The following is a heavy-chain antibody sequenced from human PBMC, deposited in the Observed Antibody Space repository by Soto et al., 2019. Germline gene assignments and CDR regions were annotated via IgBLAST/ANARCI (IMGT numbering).Heavy chain of an antibody. J-gene: IGHJ4*02. CDR2: IIPIFGTA. D-gene: IGHD3-10*01. CDR3: ARVVSDYYGSGSYSH. V-gene: IGHV1-69*12. Sequence: QVQLVQSGAEVKKPGSSVKVSCKASGGTFSSYAISWVRQAPGQGLEWMGGIIPIFGTANYAQKFQGRVTITADESTSTAYMELSSLRSEGTAVYYCARVVSDYYGSGSYSHWGQGTLVTVSS. CDR1: GGTFSSYA.